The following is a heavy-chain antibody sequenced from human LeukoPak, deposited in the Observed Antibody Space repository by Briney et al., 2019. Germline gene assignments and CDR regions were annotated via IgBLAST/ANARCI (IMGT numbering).Heavy chain of an antibody. V-gene: IGHV3-23*01. CDR3: AKADSSGYYPLDY. CDR2: ISGSGGST. CDR1: GFTFSSYA. Sequence: GGSLRLSCAASGFTFSSYAMSWVRQAPGKGLEWVSAISGSGGSTYYADSVKGRFTTSRDNSKNTLYLQMNSLRAEDTAVYYCAKADSSGYYPLDYWGQGTLVTVSS. D-gene: IGHD3-22*01. J-gene: IGHJ4*02.